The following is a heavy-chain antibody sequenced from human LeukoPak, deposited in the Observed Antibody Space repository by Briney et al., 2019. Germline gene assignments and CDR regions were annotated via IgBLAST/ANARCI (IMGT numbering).Heavy chain of an antibody. V-gene: IGHV3-7*01. J-gene: IGHJ5*02. Sequence: GGSLRLSCAASGFTFSTYWMSWVRQAPGKGLERVANIKQDGSEKYYVDSVKGRFTISRDNAKNTLYLQMNSLRAEDTAIYYCVRDLQRHYLGVAVAGRRRWFDPWGQGTLVTVSS. CDR2: IKQDGSEK. CDR3: VRDLQRHYLGVAVAGRRRWFDP. D-gene: IGHD6-13*01. CDR1: GFTFSTYW.